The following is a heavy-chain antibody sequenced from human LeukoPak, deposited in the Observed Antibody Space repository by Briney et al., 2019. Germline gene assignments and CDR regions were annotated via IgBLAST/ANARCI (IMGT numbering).Heavy chain of an antibody. V-gene: IGHV3-23*01. D-gene: IGHD6-13*01. CDR1: GFRFKNYA. J-gene: IGHJ4*02. Sequence: PGGSLRLSCAASGFRFKNYAMAWVRQPPGKGLEWVSTISASGGGTYYADSVIGRYTISRDNSKDTLSLQMNTLRVEDTALYYCANPRIAAYYFDYWGQGTLVTVSS. CDR3: ANPRIAAYYFDY. CDR2: ISASGGGT.